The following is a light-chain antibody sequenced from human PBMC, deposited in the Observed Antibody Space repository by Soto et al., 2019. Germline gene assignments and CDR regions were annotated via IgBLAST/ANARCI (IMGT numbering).Light chain of an antibody. CDR3: SSYTISRIPFV. CDR2: DVN. Sequence: QSALTQPASVSGSPGQSITISCTGTSSDVGGYNYVSWYQHHPGKAPKLMICDVNNRPSGVSNRFSGSKSGNTASLTISGLQAEDEADYYCSSYTISRIPFVFGTGTKVTGL. CDR1: SSDVGGYNY. J-gene: IGLJ1*01. V-gene: IGLV2-14*03.